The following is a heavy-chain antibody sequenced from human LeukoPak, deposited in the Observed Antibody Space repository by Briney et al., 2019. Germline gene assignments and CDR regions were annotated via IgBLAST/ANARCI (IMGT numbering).Heavy chain of an antibody. J-gene: IGHJ4*02. D-gene: IGHD3-9*01. CDR2: INAGNGNT. Sequence: GASVKVSCKASGYSFIKYDMNWVRQAPGQRLEWMGWINAGNGNTKYSQKFQGRVTITRDTSASTAYMELSSLRSEDTAVYYCARGRRLTGYYDFDYWGQGTLVTVSS. V-gene: IGHV1-3*01. CDR1: GYSFIKYD. CDR3: ARGRRLTGYYDFDY.